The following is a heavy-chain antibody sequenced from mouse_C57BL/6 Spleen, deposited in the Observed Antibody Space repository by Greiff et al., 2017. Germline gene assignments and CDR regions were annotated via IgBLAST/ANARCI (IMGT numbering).Heavy chain of an antibody. J-gene: IGHJ3*01. Sequence: ESGPGLVKPSQSLSLTCSVTGYSITSGYYWNWIRQFPGNKLEWMGYISYDGSNNYNPSLKNRISITRDTSKNQFFLKLNSVTTEDTATYYCARAGIYYGNPWFAYWGQGTLVTVSA. CDR2: ISYDGSN. CDR1: GYSITSGYY. D-gene: IGHD2-1*01. V-gene: IGHV3-6*01. CDR3: ARAGIYYGNPWFAY.